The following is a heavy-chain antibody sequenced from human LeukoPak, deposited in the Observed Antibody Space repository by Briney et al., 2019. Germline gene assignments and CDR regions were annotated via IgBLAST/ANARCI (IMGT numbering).Heavy chain of an antibody. CDR2: IKQDGSEK. CDR1: GFTFSSYW. V-gene: IGHV3-7*01. Sequence: GGSLRLSCAASGFTFSSYWVSWVRQAPGKGLEWVANIKQDGSEKYYVDSVKGRFTISRDNAKNSLYLQMNSLRAEDTAVYYCARRDTVTTWTIDYWGQGTLVTVSS. CDR3: ARRDTVTTWTIDY. J-gene: IGHJ4*02. D-gene: IGHD4-17*01.